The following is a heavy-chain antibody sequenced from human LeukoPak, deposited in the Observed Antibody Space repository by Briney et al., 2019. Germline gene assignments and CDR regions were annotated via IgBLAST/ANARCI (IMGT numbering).Heavy chain of an antibody. Sequence: SETLSLTCAVSGGSISSGGYYWSWIRQPPGKGLEWIGYIYYSGSTNYNPSLKSRVTISVDTSKNQFSLKLSSVTAADTAVYYCARGESYDFWSGYSLQFDYWGQGTLVTVSS. J-gene: IGHJ4*02. V-gene: IGHV4-61*08. CDR1: GGSISSGGYY. CDR3: ARGESYDFWSGYSLQFDY. CDR2: IYYSGST. D-gene: IGHD3-3*01.